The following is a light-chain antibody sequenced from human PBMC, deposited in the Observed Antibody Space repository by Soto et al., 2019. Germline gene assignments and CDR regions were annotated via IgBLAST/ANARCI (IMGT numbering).Light chain of an antibody. CDR1: QSVSSS. CDR3: QQRSNWPT. CDR2: DAS. J-gene: IGKJ5*01. V-gene: IGKV3-11*01. Sequence: EIVLTQSPATLSLSPGERATLSCRASQSVSSSLAWYQQKPGQAPRLLIYDASNRATVIPARFSGSWSGTDFTLTISILEPEDFAGYYCQQRSNWPTFCQGTRLEIK.